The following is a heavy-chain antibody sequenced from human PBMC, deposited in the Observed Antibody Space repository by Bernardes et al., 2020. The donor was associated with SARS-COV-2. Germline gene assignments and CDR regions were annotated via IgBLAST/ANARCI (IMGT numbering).Heavy chain of an antibody. Sequence: GESVKISCKASGYSFTSYWIGWVRQMPGKGLEWMGIIYPGDSDTKYSPSFQGRVTISADKSVNTAYLQWSSLKASDTAIYYCARRRYGDFGVDVWGQGTTVTVSS. CDR3: ARRRYGDFGVDV. D-gene: IGHD4-17*01. CDR2: IYPGDSDT. CDR1: GYSFTSYW. V-gene: IGHV5-51*01. J-gene: IGHJ6*02.